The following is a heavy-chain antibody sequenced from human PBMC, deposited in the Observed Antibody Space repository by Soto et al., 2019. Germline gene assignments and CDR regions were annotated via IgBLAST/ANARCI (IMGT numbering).Heavy chain of an antibody. CDR1: GFTFSNYA. CDR2: ITDSGVTT. D-gene: IGHD6-13*01. CDR3: AKPYSSTWLDGTDV. V-gene: IGHV3-23*01. Sequence: GGSLRLSCAASGFTFSNYAMNWVRQAPGKGLEWVSSITDSGVTTHYADSVKGRFAISRDNSKNTLFLQMNSLRAEDTALYYCAKPYSSTWLDGTDVWGQGTTVTVSS. J-gene: IGHJ6*02.